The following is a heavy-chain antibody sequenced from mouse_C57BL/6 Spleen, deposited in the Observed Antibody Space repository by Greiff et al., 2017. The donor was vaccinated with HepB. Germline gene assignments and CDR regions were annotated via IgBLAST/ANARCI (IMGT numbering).Heavy chain of an antibody. CDR2: INPNNGGT. J-gene: IGHJ1*03. Sequence: VQLKESGPELVKPGASVKMSCKASGYTFTDYNMHWVKQSHGKSLEWIGYINPNNGGTSYNQKFKGKATLTVNKSSSTAYMELRSLTSEDSAVYYCARYLHYYGSSYEYFDVWGTGTTVTVSS. CDR1: GYTFTDYN. V-gene: IGHV1-22*01. CDR3: ARYLHYYGSSYEYFDV. D-gene: IGHD1-1*01.